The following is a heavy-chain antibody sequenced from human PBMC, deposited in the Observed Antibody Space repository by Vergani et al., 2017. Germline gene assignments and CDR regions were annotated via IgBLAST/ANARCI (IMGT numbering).Heavy chain of an antibody. CDR3: AKEWPPRQLEVPDAFDI. V-gene: IGHV3-23*01. CDR1: GFTFSSYA. CDR2: NSGSGDNT. D-gene: IGHD6-13*01. Sequence: EVQLLESGGGLVQPGGSLRLSCAASGFTFSSYAMSWVRQAPGKGLEWVSANSGSGDNTYYADSVKGRFTIARDNSTNTLYLQMNSLRAEDTAVYYCAKEWPPRQLEVPDAFDIWGQGTMVTVSS. J-gene: IGHJ3*02.